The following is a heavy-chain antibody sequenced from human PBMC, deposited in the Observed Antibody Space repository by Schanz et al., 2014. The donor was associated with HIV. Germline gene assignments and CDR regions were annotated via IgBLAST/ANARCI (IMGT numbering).Heavy chain of an antibody. CDR1: GGIFSYHA. J-gene: IGHJ3*02. D-gene: IGHD6-6*01. CDR3: ARGLKDSSSSEAFHI. CDR2: IIPIFATP. V-gene: IGHV1-69*01. Sequence: QVQLVQSGAEVKRPGSSVKVSCKASGGIFSYHAINWVRQAPGQGLEWMGGIIPIFATPNYAQKFQGRVTITADESTSTAYMELSSLRSDDTAMYYCARGLKDSSSSEAFHIWGQGTMVTVSS.